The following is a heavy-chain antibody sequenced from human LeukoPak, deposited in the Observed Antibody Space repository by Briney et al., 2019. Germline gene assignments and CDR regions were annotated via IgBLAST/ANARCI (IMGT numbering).Heavy chain of an antibody. CDR2: MSAFSGYT. CDR1: GYSYSNYA. V-gene: IGHV1-8*02. J-gene: IGHJ3*02. D-gene: IGHD2/OR15-2a*01. Sequence: ASVKVSCKASGYSYSNYAISWVRQAPGQGLEWMGWMSAFSGYTKYAQKFQGRVTMTRNTSISTAYMELSSLRSEDTAVYYCARVNSPYDAFDIWGQGTMVTVSS. CDR3: ARVNSPYDAFDI.